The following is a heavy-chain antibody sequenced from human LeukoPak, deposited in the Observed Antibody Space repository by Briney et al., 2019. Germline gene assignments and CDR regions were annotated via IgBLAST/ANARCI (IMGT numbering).Heavy chain of an antibody. Sequence: ASVKVSCKASGYTFTSYYMHWVRQAPGQGREWMGIINPSGGSTSYAQKFQGRVTMTRDMSTSTVYMELSSPRSEDTAVYYCARDYYYDSSGYYFDYWGQGTLVTVSS. CDR1: GYTFTSYY. D-gene: IGHD3-22*01. CDR2: INPSGGST. CDR3: ARDYYYDSSGYYFDY. V-gene: IGHV1-46*01. J-gene: IGHJ4*02.